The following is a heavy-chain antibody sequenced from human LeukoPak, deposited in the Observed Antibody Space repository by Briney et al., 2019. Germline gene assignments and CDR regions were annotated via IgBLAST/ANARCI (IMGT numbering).Heavy chain of an antibody. CDR3: ARQLPSRAVPTGSFDP. V-gene: IGHV1-2*02. CDR1: GYTFTGSY. D-gene: IGHD2-2*01. Sequence: ASVKVSCKASGYTFTGSYMHWVRQAPGQGLEWMGWINPNSGGTNYAQKFQGRVTMTRDTSISTAYMELSRLRSDDTAVYYCARQLPSRAVPTGSFDPWGQGTLVTVSS. J-gene: IGHJ5*02. CDR2: INPNSGGT.